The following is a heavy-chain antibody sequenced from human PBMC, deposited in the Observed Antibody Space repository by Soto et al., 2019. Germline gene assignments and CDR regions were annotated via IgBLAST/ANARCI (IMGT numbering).Heavy chain of an antibody. D-gene: IGHD3-10*01. Sequence: SETLSLTCTVSGGSISSGGYYWSWIRQHPGKGLEWIGYIYYSGSTNYNPSLKSRVTISVDTSKNQFSLKLSSVTAADTAVYYCARQDHGITMVRGVPGFDPWGQGTLVTVSS. J-gene: IGHJ5*02. CDR1: GGSISSGGYY. V-gene: IGHV4-61*08. CDR3: ARQDHGITMVRGVPGFDP. CDR2: IYYSGST.